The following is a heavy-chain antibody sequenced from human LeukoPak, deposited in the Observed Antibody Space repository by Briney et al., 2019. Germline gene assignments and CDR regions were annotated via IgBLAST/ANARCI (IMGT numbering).Heavy chain of an antibody. J-gene: IGHJ3*02. D-gene: IGHD6-19*01. CDR3: AKGYSSEWDLALDI. CDR2: ISDSGGT. CDR1: GFTFSSHA. V-gene: IGHV3-23*01. Sequence: GGSLRLSCAASGFTFSSHAMSWVRQAPGKGLEWVSVISDSGGTKYAGSVKGRFTISRDNSKNTLYLQMDGLRAEDTAVYYCAKGYSSEWDLALDIWGQGTMVTVSS.